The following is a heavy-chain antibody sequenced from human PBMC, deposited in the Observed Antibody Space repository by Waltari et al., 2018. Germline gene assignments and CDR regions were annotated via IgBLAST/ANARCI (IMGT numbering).Heavy chain of an antibody. CDR1: GFTFSSYA. CDR2: ISYDGSNK. V-gene: IGHV3-30-3*01. CDR3: VREGSGFDP. Sequence: QVQLVESGGGVVQPGRSLRLSCAASGFTFSSYAMHWVRQAPGKGLEWVAVISYDGSNKYYADSVKGRFTISRDDAKSSLYLQMNSLRAEDTAVYYCVREGSGFDPWGQGTQVTVSS. J-gene: IGHJ5*02. D-gene: IGHD1-26*01.